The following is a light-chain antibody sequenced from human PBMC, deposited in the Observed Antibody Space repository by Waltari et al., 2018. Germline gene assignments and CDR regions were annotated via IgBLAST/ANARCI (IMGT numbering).Light chain of an antibody. CDR2: LGS. Sequence: EIVMTQSPLSLSVTPGEPASISCRSSPSLLHSNGYNYLDWYVQKPGQSPQVLIYLGSDRASGVPDRFSSSGSGTDFTLKISRVEAEDVGIYYCMGALQTATFGPGTRLDIK. CDR3: MGALQTAT. J-gene: IGKJ5*01. V-gene: IGKV2-28*01. CDR1: PSLLHSNGYNY.